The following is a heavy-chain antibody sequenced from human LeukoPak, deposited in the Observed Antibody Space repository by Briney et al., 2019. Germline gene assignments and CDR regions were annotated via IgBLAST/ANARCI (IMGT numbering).Heavy chain of an antibody. D-gene: IGHD5-12*01. V-gene: IGHV3-30*18. CDR3: AKVYSGYGFAAFDI. J-gene: IGHJ3*02. CDR2: ISYDGSNK. Sequence: PGGSLRLSCAASGFTFSSYGMHWVRQAPGKGLEWVAVISYDGSNKYYADSVKGRFTISRDNSKNTLYLQMNSPRAEDTAVYYCAKVYSGYGFAAFDIWGQGTMVTVSS. CDR1: GFTFSSYG.